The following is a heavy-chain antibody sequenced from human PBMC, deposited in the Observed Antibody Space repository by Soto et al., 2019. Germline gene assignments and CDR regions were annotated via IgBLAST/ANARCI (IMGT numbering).Heavy chain of an antibody. CDR3: VTRSRGLQSSPPRLDS. J-gene: IGHJ4*02. D-gene: IGHD4-4*01. V-gene: IGHV3-23*01. Sequence: EVQLLESGGGLVQPGGSLRLSCAASGLTFSGYGMSWVRQAPGTGLEWVSAISGSGSSTYYADSVKGRFTNYRDDSKNILFQQMNSLRAEDAAVYYCVTRSRGLQSSPPRLDSWGQGTLVTVSS. CDR1: GLTFSGYG. CDR2: ISGSGSST.